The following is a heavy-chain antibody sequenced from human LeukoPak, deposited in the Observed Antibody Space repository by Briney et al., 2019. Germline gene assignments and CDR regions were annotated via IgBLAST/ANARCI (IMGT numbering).Heavy chain of an antibody. J-gene: IGHJ6*03. D-gene: IGHD2-15*01. CDR3: ARQEGGGTGRYYYYYMDV. CDR2: IYYSGST. CDR1: GGSISSSSYY. Sequence: SETLSLTCTVSGGSISSSSYYWGWIRQPPGKGLEWIGNIYYSGSTYYNPSLKSRVTISVDTSKNQFSLKLSSVTAADTAMYYCARQEGGGTGRYYYYYMDVWGKGTTVTISS. V-gene: IGHV4-39*01.